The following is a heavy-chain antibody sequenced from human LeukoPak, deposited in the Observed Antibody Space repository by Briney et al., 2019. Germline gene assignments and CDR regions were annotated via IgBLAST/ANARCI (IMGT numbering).Heavy chain of an antibody. Sequence: GGSLRLSCAASGFTFSSYAMSWVRQAPGKGLEWVSAISSSGSTIYYADSVKGRFTISRDNAKNSLYLQMNSLRAEDTAVYYCARDANYYDSSGYALDYWGQGTLVTVSS. CDR3: ARDANYYDSSGYALDY. D-gene: IGHD3-22*01. CDR1: GFTFSSYA. CDR2: ISSSGSTI. V-gene: IGHV3-48*03. J-gene: IGHJ4*02.